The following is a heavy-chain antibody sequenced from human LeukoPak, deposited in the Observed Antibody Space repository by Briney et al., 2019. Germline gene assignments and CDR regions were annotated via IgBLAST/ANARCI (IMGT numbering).Heavy chain of an antibody. Sequence: SETLSLTCTVSGNSISSGDNYWSWIRQPAGTGLEWIGRIYTSGSTNYNPSLKSRVTISGDTSKNQFSLRLSSVTAADTAVYYCARASYSYDINGWVPFDYWGRGTLVTVSS. CDR3: ARASYSYDINGWVPFDY. CDR2: IYTSGST. D-gene: IGHD3-22*01. J-gene: IGHJ4*02. CDR1: GNSISSGDNY. V-gene: IGHV4-61*02.